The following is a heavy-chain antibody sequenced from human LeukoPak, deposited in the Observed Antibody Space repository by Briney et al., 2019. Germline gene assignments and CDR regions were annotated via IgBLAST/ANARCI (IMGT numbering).Heavy chain of an antibody. Sequence: KAGGSLRLSCAASGFTFSTYSMNWVRQAPGKGLEWVSSINSRSNYIYYADSVKGRFTISRDNAKNSLYLQMNSLRAEDTAVYYCARDEGSSSWYGGLDYWGQGALVTVSS. CDR2: INSRSNYI. CDR3: ARDEGSSSWYGGLDY. D-gene: IGHD6-13*01. V-gene: IGHV3-21*01. CDR1: GFTFSTYS. J-gene: IGHJ4*02.